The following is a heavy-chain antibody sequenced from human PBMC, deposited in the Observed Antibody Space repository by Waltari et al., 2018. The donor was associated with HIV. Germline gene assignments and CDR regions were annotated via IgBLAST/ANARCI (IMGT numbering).Heavy chain of an antibody. Sequence: QVQLVQSGAEVKKPGASVKVSCKVSGYTLTELSMHWVRQAPGKGVEWMGGLNPEDGETIHAQKVQGRVTMTEDTSTDTAYMELSSLRSEDTAVYYCATLGYCSSTSCSDAFDIWGQGTMVTVSS. D-gene: IGHD2-2*01. V-gene: IGHV1-24*01. CDR1: GYTLTELS. CDR2: LNPEDGET. J-gene: IGHJ3*02. CDR3: ATLGYCSSTSCSDAFDI.